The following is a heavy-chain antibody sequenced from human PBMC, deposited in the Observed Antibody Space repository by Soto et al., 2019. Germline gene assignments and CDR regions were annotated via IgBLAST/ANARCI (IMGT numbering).Heavy chain of an antibody. J-gene: IGHJ4*02. CDR2: ISHSGTT. D-gene: IGHD3-10*01. CDR3: VRGGGFYYGSGTAADY. V-gene: IGHV4-34*01. Sequence: QVQLQQWGAGLLKPSETLSLTCAVYGGSFSGYYWNWIRQSPEKGLEWIGEISHSGTTNYNPSLRTRVTRSVATPNKLVALKVNSMTAADSAVYYCVRGGGFYYGSGTAADYWSQGTLVTVSS. CDR1: GGSFSGYY.